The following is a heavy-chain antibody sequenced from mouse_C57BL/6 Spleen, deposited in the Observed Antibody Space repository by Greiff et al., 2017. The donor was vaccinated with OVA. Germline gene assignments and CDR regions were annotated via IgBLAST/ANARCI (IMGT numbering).Heavy chain of an antibody. J-gene: IGHJ3*01. CDR1: GFNIKDYY. V-gene: IGHV14-1*01. Sequence: EVQLQQSGAELVRPGASVKLSCTASGFNIKDYYMHWVKQRPEQGLEWIGRIDPEDGDTDYATKFQGKATMTADTTSNTAYLQLSSLTSEDTAVYYCTTGYDYPWFAYWGQGTLVTVSA. CDR3: TTGYDYPWFAY. CDR2: IDPEDGDT. D-gene: IGHD2-4*01.